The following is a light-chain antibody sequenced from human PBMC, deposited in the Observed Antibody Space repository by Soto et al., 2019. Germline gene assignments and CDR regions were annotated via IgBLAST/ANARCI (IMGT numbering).Light chain of an antibody. CDR3: QQYNSYSRT. Sequence: DIQMTQSASSLASSVGDKVTITCRASQSISSSLNWYQQKSGKAPKLLIYKASTLESGVPSRFSGSGSGTEFTLTISSLQPDDFATYYCQQYNSYSRTFGQGTKVDIK. CDR2: KAS. V-gene: IGKV1-5*03. J-gene: IGKJ1*01. CDR1: QSISSS.